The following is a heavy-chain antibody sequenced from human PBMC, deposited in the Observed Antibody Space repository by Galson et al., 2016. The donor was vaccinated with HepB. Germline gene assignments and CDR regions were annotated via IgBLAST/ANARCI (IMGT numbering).Heavy chain of an antibody. D-gene: IGHD3-16*01. CDR1: GFTFSSYA. V-gene: IGHV3-30-3*01. J-gene: IGHJ4*02. CDR2: ITYDGSNK. CDR3: ARDRRHNYAFFDS. Sequence: SLRLSCAASGFTFSSYAMHWVRQAPGKGLGWVAVITYDGSNKYYADPVKGRFTISRDNSKNLLYLQMNSLRDEDTAVYYFARDRRHNYAFFDSWGQGTPITVSS.